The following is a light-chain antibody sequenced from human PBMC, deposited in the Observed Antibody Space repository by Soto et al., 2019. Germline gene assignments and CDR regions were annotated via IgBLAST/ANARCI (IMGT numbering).Light chain of an antibody. J-gene: IGKJ2*01. CDR1: QSVSSN. V-gene: IGKV3-15*01. CDR2: GAS. CDR3: QQYNNWPLYT. Sequence: EIVMTQSPDTLSVSPGERATLSCRASQSVSSNLAWYQQKPGQAPRLLIYGASTRATGIPAKFSDSGSGTEFTLTISSLQSEDFAVYYCQQYNNWPLYTFGQGTKLEIK.